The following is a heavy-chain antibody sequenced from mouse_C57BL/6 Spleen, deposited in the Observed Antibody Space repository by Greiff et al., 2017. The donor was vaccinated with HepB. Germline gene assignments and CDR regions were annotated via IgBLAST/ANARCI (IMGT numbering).Heavy chain of an antibody. CDR3: ARGGSYEDYAMDY. J-gene: IGHJ4*01. V-gene: IGHV5-17*01. CDR1: GFTFSDYG. D-gene: IGHD1-1*01. CDR2: ISSGSSTI. Sequence: EVMLVESGGGLVKPGGSLKLSCADSGFTFSDYGMHWVRQAPEKGLEWVAYISSGSSTIYYADTVKGRFTISRDNAKNTLFLQMTSLRSEDTAMYYCARGGSYEDYAMDYWGQGTSVTVSS.